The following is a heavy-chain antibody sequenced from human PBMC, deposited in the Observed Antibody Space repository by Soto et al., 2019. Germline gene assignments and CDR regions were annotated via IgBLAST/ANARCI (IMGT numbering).Heavy chain of an antibody. CDR1: GGSITSSSYY. CDR3: ATQEVGGTYVYTFDP. CDR2: IYYSGST. J-gene: IGHJ5*02. D-gene: IGHD1-26*01. V-gene: IGHV4-39*01. Sequence: PSETLSLTCTVSGGSITSSSYYWGWIRQPPGKGLEWIGSIYYSGSTYYNPSLKSRVTISVDTSKNQFSLKLSSVTDADTAVYYCATQEVGGTYVYTFDPWGQGTLVTVS.